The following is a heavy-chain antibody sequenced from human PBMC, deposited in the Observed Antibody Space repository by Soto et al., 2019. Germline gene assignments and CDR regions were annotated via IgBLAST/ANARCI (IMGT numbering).Heavy chain of an antibody. V-gene: IGHV1-46*01. CDR2: INPSGGST. CDR1: RYTFTSYY. D-gene: IGHD6-13*01. J-gene: IGHJ4*02. Sequence: ASVKVSCKASRYTFTSYYMHWVRQAPGQGLEWMGIINPSGGSTSYAQKFQGRVTMTRDTATSTVYMELSSLRSEDTAVYYCARVSSHWGIAAGYYFDFCGQGSLVTVHS. CDR3: ARVSSHWGIAAGYYFDF.